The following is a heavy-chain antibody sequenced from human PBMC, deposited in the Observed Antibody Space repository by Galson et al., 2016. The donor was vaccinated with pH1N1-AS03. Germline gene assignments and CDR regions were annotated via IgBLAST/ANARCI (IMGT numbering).Heavy chain of an antibody. J-gene: IGHJ6*02. CDR2: ISPYNGRT. CDR3: ARAFCSGGSCYDYFYYAVDV. D-gene: IGHD2-15*01. CDR1: GYTFTSYG. Sequence: SVKASCKASGYTFTSYGIGWVRQAPGQGLEWMGWISPYNGRTEYAQTLQGRVTMTTDTSTSTAYMELRSLISDDTAMYYCARAFCSGGSCYDYFYYAVDVWGQGTTVTVSS. V-gene: IGHV1-18*01.